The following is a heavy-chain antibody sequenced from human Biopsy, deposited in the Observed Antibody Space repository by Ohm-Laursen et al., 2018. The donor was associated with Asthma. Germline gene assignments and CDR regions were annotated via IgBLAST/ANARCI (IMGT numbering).Heavy chain of an antibody. V-gene: IGHV3-30*18. CDR2: VSYDGGVV. CDR1: GFVLRSHA. D-gene: IGHD3-3*01. Sequence: SLRLSCTASGFVLRSHAMHWVRQAPGKGLEWVAVVSYDGGVVHYADSMKGRFTISRDNAKSTLYLQMNRLRTDDTAVYFCAKRRGYSDLTDFDHWGQGTLVTVSS. J-gene: IGHJ4*02. CDR3: AKRRGYSDLTDFDH.